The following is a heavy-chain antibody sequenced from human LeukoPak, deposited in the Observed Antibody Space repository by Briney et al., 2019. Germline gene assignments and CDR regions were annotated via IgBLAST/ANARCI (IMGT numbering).Heavy chain of an antibody. Sequence: PGGSLRLSCAASGFTFSSYTMNWVRQAPGKGLEWVSSISGNSNYIYYADSVKGRFTVSRDNAKNSLYLQMNSLSAEDTAVYYCARDSPPYYDSSDYWGQGTLVTVSS. CDR2: ISGNSNYI. CDR1: GFTFSSYT. CDR3: ARDSPPYYDSSDY. J-gene: IGHJ4*02. D-gene: IGHD3-22*01. V-gene: IGHV3-21*01.